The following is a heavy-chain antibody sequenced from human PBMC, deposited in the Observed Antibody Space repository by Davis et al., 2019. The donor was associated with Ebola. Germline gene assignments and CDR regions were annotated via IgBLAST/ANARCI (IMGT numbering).Heavy chain of an antibody. CDR2: IYYSGST. CDR1: GGSISSGGYY. D-gene: IGHD3-10*01. Sequence: PSETLSLTCTVSGGSISSGGYYWSWIRQHPRKGLEWIGYIYYSGSTYYNPSLKSRVTISVDTSKNQFSLKLSSVTAADTAVYYCARDLEGRRGLSYYYMDVWGKGTTVTVSS. CDR3: ARDLEGRRGLSYYYMDV. J-gene: IGHJ6*03. V-gene: IGHV4-31*03.